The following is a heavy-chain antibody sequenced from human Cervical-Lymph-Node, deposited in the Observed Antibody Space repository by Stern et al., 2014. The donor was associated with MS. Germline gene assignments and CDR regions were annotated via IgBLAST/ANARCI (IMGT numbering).Heavy chain of an antibody. V-gene: IGHV5-51*03. CDR2: IYPGASVT. J-gene: IGHJ6*02. CDR1: GYSFATYW. D-gene: IGHD5-18*01. Sequence: EVQLVESGAEVKKPGESLKISCKGSGYSFATYWIGWVRQMHGKGLEWMGIIYPGASVTGCSQSFQGQVPISADKSISTAYLHWSSLKASDTAMYYCARPGDDTAKYGLDVWGQGTTVTVSS. CDR3: ARPGDDTAKYGLDV.